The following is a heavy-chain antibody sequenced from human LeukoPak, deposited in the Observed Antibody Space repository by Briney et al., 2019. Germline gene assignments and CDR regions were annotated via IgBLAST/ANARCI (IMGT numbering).Heavy chain of an antibody. J-gene: IGHJ5*02. D-gene: IGHD4-17*01. Sequence: PSETLSLTCTVSGASITRYFWNWIRQPPGKELEWIGYISSGGSTNYNPSLKSRVTISIDTSKNQFSLKLSSVTAADTAVYYCARNGDYVRVAGRFDPWGQGTLVTVSS. CDR1: GASITRYF. V-gene: IGHV4-59*12. CDR2: ISSGGST. CDR3: ARNGDYVRVAGRFDP.